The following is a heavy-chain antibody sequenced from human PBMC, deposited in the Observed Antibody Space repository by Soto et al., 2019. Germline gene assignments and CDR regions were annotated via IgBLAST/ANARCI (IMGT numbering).Heavy chain of an antibody. V-gene: IGHV4-59*01. CDR2: IYYSGST. CDR3: ANAELGYCSGGSCPIGAFDI. J-gene: IGHJ3*02. CDR1: GGSISSYY. Sequence: SETLSLTCTVSGGSISSYYWSWIRQPPGKGLEWIGYIYYSGSTNYNPSLKSRVTISVDTSKNQFSLKLSSVTAADTAVYYCANAELGYCSGGSCPIGAFDIWGQGTMVTVSS. D-gene: IGHD2-15*01.